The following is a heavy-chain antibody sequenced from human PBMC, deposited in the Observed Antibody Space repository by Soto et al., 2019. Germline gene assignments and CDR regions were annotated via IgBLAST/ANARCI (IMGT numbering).Heavy chain of an antibody. J-gene: IGHJ4*02. Sequence: EVQLLESGGGLVQPGGSLRLSCAASGFTFSSYAMSWVRQAPGKGLEWVSAISGSGGSTYYADSVKGRLTISRDNSKNTLYLQMNSLRAEDTVVYYCAKVPTELLWFGESLFDYWGQGTLVTVSS. D-gene: IGHD3-10*01. CDR3: AKVPTELLWFGESLFDY. CDR1: GFTFSSYA. V-gene: IGHV3-23*01. CDR2: ISGSGGST.